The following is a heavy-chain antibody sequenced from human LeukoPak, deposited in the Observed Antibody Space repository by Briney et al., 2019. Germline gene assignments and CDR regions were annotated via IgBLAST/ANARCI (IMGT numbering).Heavy chain of an antibody. CDR1: GFTLGTYW. V-gene: IGHV3-7*05. CDR3: AREDWGPRFDP. J-gene: IGHJ5*02. CDR2: IKQDGSEK. D-gene: IGHD7-27*01. Sequence: GGSLRLSCAASGFTLGTYWMAWVRQAPGKGLEWVADIKQDGSEKYYADSVKGRFTISRDNAKRSVFLQMNSLRAEDTGLYYCAREDWGPRFDPRGQGTLVTVSS.